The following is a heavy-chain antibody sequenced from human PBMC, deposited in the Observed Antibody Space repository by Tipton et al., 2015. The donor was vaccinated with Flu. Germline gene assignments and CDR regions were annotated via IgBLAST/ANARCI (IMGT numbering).Heavy chain of an antibody. Sequence: TLSLTCAVYGGSFSGYYWSWIRQPPGKGLEWIGEINDSGSTNYNPSLKSRVTISVDTSKNQFSLMLRSVTAADTAVYYCARLSYYDVDLKNFYFDFWGQGTLVTVSS. J-gene: IGHJ4*02. CDR3: ARLSYYDVDLKNFYFDF. D-gene: IGHD3-10*02. CDR2: INDSGST. CDR1: GGSFSGYY. V-gene: IGHV4-34*01.